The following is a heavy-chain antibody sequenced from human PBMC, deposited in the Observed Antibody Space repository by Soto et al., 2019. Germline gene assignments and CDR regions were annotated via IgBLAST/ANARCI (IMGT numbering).Heavy chain of an antibody. Sequence: GASVKVSCKASGYTFTSYAMHWVRQAPGQRLEWMGWINAGNSNTKYSQKFQGRVTITRDTSASTAYMELSSLRSEDTAVYYCAVRLLGYFDYWGQGTLVTVSS. D-gene: IGHD2-15*01. V-gene: IGHV1-3*01. CDR1: GYTFTSYA. CDR3: AVRLLGYFDY. CDR2: INAGNSNT. J-gene: IGHJ4*02.